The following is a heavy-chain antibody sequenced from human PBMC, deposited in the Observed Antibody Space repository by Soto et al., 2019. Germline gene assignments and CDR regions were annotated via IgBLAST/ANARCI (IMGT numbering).Heavy chain of an antibody. CDR3: ARGQEGVVATH. CDR1: GGSLTGYY. V-gene: IGHV4-34*01. D-gene: IGHD5-12*01. J-gene: IGHJ4*02. CDR2: IKDGGVT. Sequence: QVQLQQWGAGLLKPSETLSLTCAVNGGSLTGYYWSWIRQPPGKGLEWIGEIKDGGVTNYSPSLKNRVTMSADTSKNQLSLNLNSVTAPDTAVYYCARGQEGVVATHWDQGTLVTVSS.